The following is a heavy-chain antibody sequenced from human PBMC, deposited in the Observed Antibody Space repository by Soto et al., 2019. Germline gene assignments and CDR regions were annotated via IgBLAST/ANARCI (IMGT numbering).Heavy chain of an antibody. CDR2: FDPEDGET. CDR1: GYTLTELS. Sequence: ASVKVSCKVSGYTLTELSMHWVRQAPGKGLEWMGGFDPEDGETIYAQKFQGRVTMTEDTSTDTAYMELRSLRSDDTAVYYCARVGTPGSYPAGWFDPWGQGTLVTVSS. CDR3: ARVGTPGSYPAGWFDP. D-gene: IGHD1-26*01. J-gene: IGHJ5*02. V-gene: IGHV1-24*01.